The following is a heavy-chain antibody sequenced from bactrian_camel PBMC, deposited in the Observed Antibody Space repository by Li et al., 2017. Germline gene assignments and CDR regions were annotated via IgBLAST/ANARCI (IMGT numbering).Heavy chain of an antibody. CDR2: VYSGNNNT. Sequence: QVQLVESGGGSVQAGGTLRLSCVASGHTDSIDSFITMGWLRQAPGKEREGVATVYSGNNNTYYADSVKGRFTISRDNAKNTLYLQLNSLKNEDTAMYYCAMWGTYGGLYFATWGKGTQVTVS. V-gene: IGHV3-2*01. J-gene: IGHJ7*01. D-gene: IGHD6*01. CDR1: GHTDSIDS.